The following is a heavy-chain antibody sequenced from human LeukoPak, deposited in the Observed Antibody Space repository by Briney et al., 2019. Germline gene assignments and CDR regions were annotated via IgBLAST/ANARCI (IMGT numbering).Heavy chain of an antibody. V-gene: IGHV4-39*01. J-gene: IGHJ4*02. CDR3: ARTLRYFDWLPLPQFDY. CDR1: LGSISSSSYY. Sequence: PSETLSLTCTVSLGSISSSSYYTGCIRQPPGKGLEWIGCIYDSGSTYYNPSLKSRVTISVDTSKNQFSLKLSSVTAADTAVYYCARTLRYFDWLPLPQFDYWGQGTLVTVSS. CDR2: IYDSGST. D-gene: IGHD3-9*01.